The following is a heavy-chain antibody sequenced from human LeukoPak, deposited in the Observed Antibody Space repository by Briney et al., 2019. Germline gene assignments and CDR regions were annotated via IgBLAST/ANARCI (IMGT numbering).Heavy chain of an antibody. Sequence: PGGSLRLSCAASGVIVSRNFMSWVRQAPGKGLQWVAIMYAGGTTDYSDSVRGRFHISRDSSNNTLSLQINSLRAEDTAVYYCARGSSSGWPLDRWGQGALVTVSS. CDR1: GVIVSRNF. CDR2: MYAGGTT. V-gene: IGHV3-53*01. CDR3: ARGSSSGWPLDR. D-gene: IGHD6-19*01. J-gene: IGHJ5*02.